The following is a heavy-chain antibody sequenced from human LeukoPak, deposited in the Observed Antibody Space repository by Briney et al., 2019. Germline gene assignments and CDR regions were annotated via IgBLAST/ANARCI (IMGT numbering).Heavy chain of an antibody. J-gene: IGHJ6*02. CDR1: GFTFSSYA. CDR2: ISGSGGST. CDR3: AKDGGDIVVVPAYYGMDV. V-gene: IGHV3-23*01. Sequence: GGSLRLSCAASGFTFSSYAMSWVRQAPGKGLEWASAISGSGGSTYYADSVKGRFTIYRDNSKNTLYLQMNSLRAEDTAVYYCAKDGGDIVVVPAYYGMDVWGQGTTVTVSS. D-gene: IGHD2-2*01.